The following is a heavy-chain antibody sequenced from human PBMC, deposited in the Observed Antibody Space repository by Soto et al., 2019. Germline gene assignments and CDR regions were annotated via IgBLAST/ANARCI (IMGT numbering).Heavy chain of an antibody. Sequence: PGGFLRLSCAASGFTFSSYSMNWVRQAPGKGLEWVSSISSSSSYIYYADSVKGRFTISRDNAKNSLYLQMNSLRAEDTAVYYCARDLDYGDYVWWGQGTLVNVSS. CDR3: ARDLDYGDYVW. CDR2: ISSSSSYI. D-gene: IGHD4-17*01. J-gene: IGHJ4*02. V-gene: IGHV3-21*01. CDR1: GFTFSSYS.